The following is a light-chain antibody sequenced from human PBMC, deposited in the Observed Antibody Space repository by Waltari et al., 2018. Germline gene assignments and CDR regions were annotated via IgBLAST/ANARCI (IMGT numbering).Light chain of an antibody. Sequence: EIVMTQSPATLSVSPGERATLSCRASQRVSSNLAWYQQKPGQAPRLLIYGASTMATGIPARFSGSGSGTEFTLTISSLQSEDFAVYYCQQYNNWPPMYTFGQGTKLEIK. CDR3: QQYNNWPPMYT. V-gene: IGKV3-15*01. CDR2: GAS. J-gene: IGKJ2*01. CDR1: QRVSSN.